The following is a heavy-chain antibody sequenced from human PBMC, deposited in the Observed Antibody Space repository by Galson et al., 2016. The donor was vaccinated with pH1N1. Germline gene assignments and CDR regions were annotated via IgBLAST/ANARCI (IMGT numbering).Heavy chain of an antibody. CDR2: IGSYNGNR. V-gene: IGHV1-18*01. D-gene: IGHD3-22*01. J-gene: IGHJ5*01. Sequence: SVKVSCKASGNTFTTYGITWVRQAPGQGLEWMGWIGSYNGNRNYAQKLQGRVTMTTDTSTNTAYMELRDLRSDDTAVYYGARDEYYDSNGSWDDSWGQGTLVPVSS. CDR3: ARDEYYDSNGSWDDS. CDR1: GNTFTTYG.